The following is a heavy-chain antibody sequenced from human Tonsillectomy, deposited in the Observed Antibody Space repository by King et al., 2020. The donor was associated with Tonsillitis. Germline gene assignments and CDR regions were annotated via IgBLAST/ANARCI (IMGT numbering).Heavy chain of an antibody. V-gene: IGHV4-39*01. CDR1: GGSISSSSYY. CDR2: IYYSGST. J-gene: IGHJ4*02. Sequence: QLQESGPGLVKPSETLSLTCTVSGGSISSSSYYWGWIRQPPGTGLEWIGSIYYSGSTHYNPSLKSRVTISVDTSKNQFSLKLSSVTAADTAVYYCARGYSGGWNDGEFGYWGQGTLVTVSS. D-gene: IGHD6-19*01. CDR3: ARGYSGGWNDGEFGY.